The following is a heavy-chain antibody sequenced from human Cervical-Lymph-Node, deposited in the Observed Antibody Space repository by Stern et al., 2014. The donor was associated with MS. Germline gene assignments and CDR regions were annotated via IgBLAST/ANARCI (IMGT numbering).Heavy chain of an antibody. J-gene: IGHJ5*02. CDR1: GFAVSSSY. CDR3: VREWLLSGYNWFDP. Sequence: VQLVESGGDLIQPGGSLRLSCAASGFAVSSSYMNWVRQAPGKGLEWVSLIYSDGRTYYADSVKGRFTISRDNSKNTLYLHMNSLRADDTAIYYCVREWLLSGYNWFDPWGQGTLVTVSS. CDR2: IYSDGRT. V-gene: IGHV3-53*01. D-gene: IGHD3-3*01.